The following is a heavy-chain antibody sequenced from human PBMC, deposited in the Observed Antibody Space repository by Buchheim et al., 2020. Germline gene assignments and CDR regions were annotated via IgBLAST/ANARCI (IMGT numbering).Heavy chain of an antibody. CDR2: IYHSGST. CDR3: ARAGRFGELPFPWFDP. Sequence: QLQLQESGSGLVKPSQTLSLTCAVSGGSISSGGYSWSWIRQPPGKGLEWIGYIYHSGSTYYNPSLQSRVTISVERSKNQFSLKLSSVAAADTAVYYCARAGRFGELPFPWFDPWGQGTL. D-gene: IGHD3-10*01. J-gene: IGHJ5*02. V-gene: IGHV4-30-2*01. CDR1: GGSISSGGYS.